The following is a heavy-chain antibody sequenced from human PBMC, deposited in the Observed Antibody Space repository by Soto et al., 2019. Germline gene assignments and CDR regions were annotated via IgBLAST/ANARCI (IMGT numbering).Heavy chain of an antibody. CDR3: AREDRISAPGGIWFNP. J-gene: IGHJ5*02. CDR2: VYHNGRT. V-gene: IGHV4-59*01. CDR1: GGSIDNYY. Sequence: SETLSLTCSVSGGSIDNYYWSWIRQAPGKGLEWIGYVYHNGRTSYNPSLKSRVSISVDRSKNQFSLNLSSVTAADTAVYYCAREDRISAPGGIWFNPWGQGTVGIVS. D-gene: IGHD6-13*01.